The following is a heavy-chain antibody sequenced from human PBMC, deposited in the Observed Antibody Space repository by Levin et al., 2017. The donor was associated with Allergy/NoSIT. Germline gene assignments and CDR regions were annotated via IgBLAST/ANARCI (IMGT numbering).Heavy chain of an antibody. D-gene: IGHD3-3*01. Sequence: GESLKISCAASGFTFSSFGMNWVRQAPGKGLEWVSHITASSTNIKYVDSVKGRFTISRDNAKNSLYLQLNSLRAEDTAVYYCASDSFWSPHLWGRGTLVTVSS. CDR2: ITASSTNI. J-gene: IGHJ2*01. CDR1: GFTFSSFG. V-gene: IGHV3-48*04. CDR3: ASDSFWSPHL.